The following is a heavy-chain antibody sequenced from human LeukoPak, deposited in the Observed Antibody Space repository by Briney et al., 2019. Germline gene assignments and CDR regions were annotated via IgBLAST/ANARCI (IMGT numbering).Heavy chain of an antibody. J-gene: IGHJ5*02. CDR2: IYYSGST. CDR3: ARGRAQGARYFDWLPKSHSFDP. Sequence: SETLSLTCTVSGVSISSGDYYWSWIRQPPGKGLEWIGYIYYSGSTYYNPSLKSRVTISVDTSKNQFSLKLSSVTAADTAVYYCARGRAQGARYFDWLPKSHSFDPWGQGTLVTVSS. V-gene: IGHV4-30-4*01. D-gene: IGHD3-9*01. CDR1: GVSISSGDYY.